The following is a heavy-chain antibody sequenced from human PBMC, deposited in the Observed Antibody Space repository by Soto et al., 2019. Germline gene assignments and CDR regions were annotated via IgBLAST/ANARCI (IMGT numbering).Heavy chain of an antibody. J-gene: IGHJ4*02. CDR1: GYTFKNYG. CDR3: ARDGQPKGVAADGASDY. CDR2: ITTYNGNR. V-gene: IGHV1-18*01. Sequence: QVQLVQSGPEVKNPGASVKVSCKASGYTFKNYGIKWVRQAPGQGLEWVGWITTYNGNRYSAEKFQGKATMTTDPSTSTSYMELKSLTSDDPGVYYWARDGQPKGVAADGASDYWGKGTLVTVSS. D-gene: IGHD2-8*01.